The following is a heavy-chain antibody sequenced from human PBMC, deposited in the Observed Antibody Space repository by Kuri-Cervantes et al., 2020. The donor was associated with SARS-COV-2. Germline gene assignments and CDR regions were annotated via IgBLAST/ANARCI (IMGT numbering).Heavy chain of an antibody. J-gene: IGHJ4*02. CDR3: ARGGSYYQAFDY. D-gene: IGHD1-26*01. V-gene: IGHV3-30*02. CDR2: IRYDGNYK. CDR1: GFTFSHFG. Sequence: GESLKISCAASGFTFSHFGMFWVRQAPGKGLEWVAFIRYDGNYKTYADAVKGRFTISRDNAKNSLYLQMNSLRAEDTAVYYCARGGSYYQAFDYWGQGTLVTVSS.